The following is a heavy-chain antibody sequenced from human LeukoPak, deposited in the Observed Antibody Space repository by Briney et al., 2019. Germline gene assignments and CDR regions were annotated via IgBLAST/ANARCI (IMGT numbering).Heavy chain of an antibody. J-gene: IGHJ4*02. Sequence: GRSLRLSCAASGFTFDDYAMHWVRQAPGKGLEWVSGISWNSGSIGCADAVKGRFTISRDNAKNSLYLQMNSLRAEDTALYYCAKASDYDILTGLNLDYWGQGTLVTVSS. V-gene: IGHV3-9*01. D-gene: IGHD3-9*01. CDR3: AKASDYDILTGLNLDY. CDR1: GFTFDDYA. CDR2: ISWNSGSI.